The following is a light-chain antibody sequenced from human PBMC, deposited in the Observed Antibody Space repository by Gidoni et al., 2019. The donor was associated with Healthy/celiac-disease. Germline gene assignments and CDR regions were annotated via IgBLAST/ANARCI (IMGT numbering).Light chain of an antibody. Sequence: DIQMTQSPSSLSASVGDRVTITCRASQSISSYLNWYQQKPGKAPKLLIYAASSLQSGVPSRFSGSGSGTDFTLTISSLQPEDFATYYCQQSYSTPPYPCGQWTKLEIK. CDR3: QQSYSTPPYP. CDR1: QSISSY. CDR2: AAS. J-gene: IGKJ2*01. V-gene: IGKV1-39*01.